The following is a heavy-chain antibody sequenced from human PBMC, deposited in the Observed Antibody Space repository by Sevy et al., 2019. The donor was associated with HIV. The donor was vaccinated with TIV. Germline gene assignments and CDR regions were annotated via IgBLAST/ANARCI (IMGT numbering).Heavy chain of an antibody. Sequence: GGYLRLSCAASGFSFSSYWMRWVRQAPGKGLEWVVNIKQDGSEKYYVDTVKGRFTISRDDAKNSLYLQMNSLRVEDTAVYYCARVGSAPKEDSGYEDALDIWGQGTMVTVSS. D-gene: IGHD5-12*01. CDR3: ARVGSAPKEDSGYEDALDI. J-gene: IGHJ3*02. V-gene: IGHV3-7*01. CDR2: IKQDGSEK. CDR1: GFSFSSYW.